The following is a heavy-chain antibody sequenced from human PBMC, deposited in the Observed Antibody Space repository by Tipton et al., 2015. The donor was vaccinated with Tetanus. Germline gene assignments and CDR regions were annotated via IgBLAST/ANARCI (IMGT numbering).Heavy chain of an antibody. V-gene: IGHV4-30-4*01. Sequence: TLSLTCTVSGDSVGTGNFYWSWIRQPPGKGLEWIAFIHHSGLAFSKPSLKSRMSISIDTSQNQFSLRLTSVTAADTAVYFCARNVYTVTNDAFDIWGHGTLVNVSS. CDR2: IHHSGLA. CDR3: ARNVYTVTNDAFDI. D-gene: IGHD4-11*01. CDR1: GDSVGTGNFY. J-gene: IGHJ3*02.